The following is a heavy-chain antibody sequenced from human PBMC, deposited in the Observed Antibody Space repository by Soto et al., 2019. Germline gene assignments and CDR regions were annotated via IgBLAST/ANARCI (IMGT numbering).Heavy chain of an antibody. V-gene: IGHV4-59*01. CDR2: IYYSGST. CDR1: GGSISSYY. D-gene: IGHD2-15*01. CDR3: ARVAGTLGYCSGGSCYYAFDY. Sequence: SETLSLTCTVSGGSISSYYWSWIRQPPGKGLEWIGYIYYSGSTNYNPSLKSRVTISVDTSKNQFSLKLSSVTAADTAVYYCARVAGTLGYCSGGSCYYAFDYWGQGTLVTVSS. J-gene: IGHJ4*02.